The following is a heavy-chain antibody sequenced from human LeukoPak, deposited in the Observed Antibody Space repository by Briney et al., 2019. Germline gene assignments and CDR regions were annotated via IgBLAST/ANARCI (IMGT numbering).Heavy chain of an antibody. V-gene: IGHV3-23*01. CDR2: ISGSGGST. J-gene: IGHJ5*02. CDR3: AKTATSSSWSPSWFDP. CDR1: GFTFSSYA. Sequence: GGSLRLSCAASGFTFSSYAMSWVRQAPGKGLEWVSAISGSGGSTYYADSVKGRFTISRDNSKNTLYLQMNSLRAEDTAVYYCAKTATSSSWSPSWFDPWGQGTLVTVSS. D-gene: IGHD6-13*01.